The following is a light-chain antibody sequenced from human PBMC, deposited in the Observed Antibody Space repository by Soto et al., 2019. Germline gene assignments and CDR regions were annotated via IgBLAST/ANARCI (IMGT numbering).Light chain of an antibody. V-gene: IGKV3D-20*01. CDR2: DAS. J-gene: IGKJ2*01. CDR3: HEYCSSPYT. Sequence: EIVLMQTPATLPLSPGARTTLSCGASQSASSSYLAWYQQKPGLAPRLLIYDASSRATGIPDRFSGSGSGTDLTLTIRRLEPEDFAVYYCHEYCSSPYTFGRGTKVEIK. CDR1: QSASSSY.